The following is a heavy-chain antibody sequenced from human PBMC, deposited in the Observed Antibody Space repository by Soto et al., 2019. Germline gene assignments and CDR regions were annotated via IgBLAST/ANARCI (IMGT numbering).Heavy chain of an antibody. V-gene: IGHV2-26*01. CDR3: ARIVGSDAVASIDIGFDT. J-gene: IGHJ5*02. Sequence: QVTLKESGPALVKPTETLTLTCTVSGFSLRNPRMGVSWIRQPPGKALEWLAHIFSNDEISYWTSLRGRITISKDTSTIQVVLTMTDMYPVDTATYYCARIVGSDAVASIDIGFDTWGQGTLVSVSS. CDR1: GFSLRNPRMG. CDR2: IFSNDEI. D-gene: IGHD6-6*01.